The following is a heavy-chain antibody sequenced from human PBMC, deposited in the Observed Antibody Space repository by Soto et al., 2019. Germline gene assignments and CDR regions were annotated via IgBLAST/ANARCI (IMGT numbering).Heavy chain of an antibody. Sequence: GWSLRLSSAASGFTVSDNYMNWVLQAPGKGLEWVSVIYSGGSTYYTDSVKGRFTISRDNSKNTLYLQMNSLRAEDTAVYYCARGYPTGGNGLDVWGQGTRVTVSS. CDR3: ARGYPTGGNGLDV. D-gene: IGHD2-15*01. V-gene: IGHV3-53*01. J-gene: IGHJ6*02. CDR2: IYSGGST. CDR1: GFTVSDNY.